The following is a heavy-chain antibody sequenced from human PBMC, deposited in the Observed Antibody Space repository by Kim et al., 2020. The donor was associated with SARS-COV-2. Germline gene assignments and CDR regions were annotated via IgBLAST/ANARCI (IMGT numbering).Heavy chain of an antibody. CDR3: ARGRKQWLTYYYYYGMDV. V-gene: IGHV3-20*03. D-gene: IGHD6-19*01. Sequence: KGPFTISRDNAKNSLYLQMNSLSAEDTAFYYCARGRKQWLTYYYYYGMDVWGQGTTVTVSS. J-gene: IGHJ6*02.